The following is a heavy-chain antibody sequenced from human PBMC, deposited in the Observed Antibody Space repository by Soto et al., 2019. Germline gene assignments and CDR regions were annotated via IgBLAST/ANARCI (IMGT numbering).Heavy chain of an antibody. CDR1: GGTFSSYA. CDR3: ARDVSPYYYDSSGYLN. CDR2: IIPIFGTA. J-gene: IGHJ4*02. Sequence: ASVKVSCKASGGTFSSYAISWVRQAPGQGLEWMGGIIPIFGTANYAQKFQGRVTITADESTSTAYMELSSLRSEDTAVYYCARDVSPYYYDSSGYLNWGQGTLVTVSS. D-gene: IGHD3-22*01. V-gene: IGHV1-69*13.